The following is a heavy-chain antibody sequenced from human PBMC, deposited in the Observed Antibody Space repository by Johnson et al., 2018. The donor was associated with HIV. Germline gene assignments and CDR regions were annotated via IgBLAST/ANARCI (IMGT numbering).Heavy chain of an antibody. J-gene: IGHJ3*01. CDR1: GFIFSSYG. Sequence: QVQLVESGGGVVQRGGSLRLACAASGFIFSSYGMHWVRQAPGRGLEWVALVSFDGSNKYFADSVKGRFTISRDNSKNTVRLQMNSLKAEDTGLYYCARTIGDRPGGAFDVWGQGTMVTVSS. V-gene: IGHV3-30*19. CDR2: VSFDGSNK. CDR3: ARTIGDRPGGAFDV. D-gene: IGHD6-6*01.